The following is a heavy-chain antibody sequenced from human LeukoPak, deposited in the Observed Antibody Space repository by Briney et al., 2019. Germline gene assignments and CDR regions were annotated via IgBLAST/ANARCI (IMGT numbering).Heavy chain of an antibody. CDR2: IYYSGST. Sequence: SGTLSLTCTVSGGSISSSSYYWGWIRQPPGKGLEWIGSIYYSGSTYYNPSLKSRVTISVDTSKNQFSLKLSSVTAADTAVYYCARPRGGLTAAHWFDPWGQGTLVTVSS. CDR3: ARPRGGLTAAHWFDP. J-gene: IGHJ5*02. V-gene: IGHV4-39*01. CDR1: GGSISSSSYY. D-gene: IGHD6-13*01.